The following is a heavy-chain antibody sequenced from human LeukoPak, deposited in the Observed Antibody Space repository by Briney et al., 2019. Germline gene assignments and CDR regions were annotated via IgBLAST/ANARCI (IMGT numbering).Heavy chain of an antibody. CDR3: ARGPPYYYMDV. Sequence: ASVKVSRKASGYTFTGYYMHWVRQAPGQGLEWMGWINPNSGGTNYAQEFQGRVTMTRDTSISTAYMELSRLRSDDTAVYYCARGPPYYYMDVWGKGTTVTVSS. V-gene: IGHV1-2*02. CDR2: INPNSGGT. CDR1: GYTFTGYY. J-gene: IGHJ6*03.